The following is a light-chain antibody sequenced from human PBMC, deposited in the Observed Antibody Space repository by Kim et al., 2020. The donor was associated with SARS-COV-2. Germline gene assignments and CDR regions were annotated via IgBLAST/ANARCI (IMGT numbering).Light chain of an antibody. J-gene: IGKJ5*01. Sequence: LSPAERATLSCRASQSVDSYFAWYQQKVGQAPRLLIYDAFNRATGIPARFRGSGSGTDFTLTISTLEPEDSALYYCQQRAHWPITFGQGTRLEIK. CDR1: QSVDSY. CDR2: DAF. V-gene: IGKV3-11*01. CDR3: QQRAHWPIT.